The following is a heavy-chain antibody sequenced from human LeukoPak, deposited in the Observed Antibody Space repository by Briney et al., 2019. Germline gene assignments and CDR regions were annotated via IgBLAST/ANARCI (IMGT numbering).Heavy chain of an antibody. CDR2: ISYDGSNK. D-gene: IGHD5-18*01. CDR3: ARVDSYGGY. CDR1: GFTFSSYA. J-gene: IGHJ4*02. Sequence: GGSLRLSCAASGFTFSSYAMHWVRQALGKGLEWVAVISYDGSNKYYADSVKGRFTISRDNSKNTLYLQMNSLRAEDTAVYYCARVDSYGGYWGQGTLVTVSS. V-gene: IGHV3-30*04.